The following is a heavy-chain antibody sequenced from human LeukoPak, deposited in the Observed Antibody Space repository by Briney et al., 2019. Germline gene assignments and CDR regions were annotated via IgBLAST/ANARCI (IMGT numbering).Heavy chain of an antibody. V-gene: IGHV4-59*01. CDR1: GASISTYY. Sequence: SETLSLTCTVSGASISTYYWGWIRQPPGKGLEWIGYIYYSGSTNYNPSLKRRVTISKDTSKNQFSLKLHSLTAADSAVYYCPTVYPYSGSIGYINFWGQGTPVTVSS. CDR2: IYYSGST. D-gene: IGHD2-2*01. CDR3: PTVYPYSGSIGYINF. J-gene: IGHJ4*02.